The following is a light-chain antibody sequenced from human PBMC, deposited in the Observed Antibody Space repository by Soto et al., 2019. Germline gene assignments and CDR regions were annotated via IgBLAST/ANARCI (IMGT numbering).Light chain of an antibody. Sequence: EVVLTQSPATLSLSPGEGVTLSCRASQSVSRYLAWYQQKPGQAPRLLIYDASNRATGIPARFSGSGSGTDFTLTISSLQPDDLATYYCQQYNSYFQTFGQGTKVEIK. J-gene: IGKJ1*01. CDR3: QQYNSYFQT. CDR2: DAS. CDR1: QSVSRY. V-gene: IGKV3-11*01.